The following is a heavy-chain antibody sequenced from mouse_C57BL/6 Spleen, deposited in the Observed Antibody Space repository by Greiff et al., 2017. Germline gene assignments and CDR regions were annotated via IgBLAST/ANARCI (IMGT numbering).Heavy chain of an antibody. D-gene: IGHD1-1*01. J-gene: IGHJ4*01. CDR3: ARGGLLLAMDY. Sequence: EVKVEESGPGLVKPSQSLSLTCSVTGYSITSGYYWNWIRQFPGNKLEWMGYISYDGSNNYNPSLKNRISITRDTSKNQFFLKLNSVTTEDTATYYCARGGLLLAMDYWGQGTSVTVSS. CDR2: ISYDGSN. V-gene: IGHV3-6*01. CDR1: GYSITSGYY.